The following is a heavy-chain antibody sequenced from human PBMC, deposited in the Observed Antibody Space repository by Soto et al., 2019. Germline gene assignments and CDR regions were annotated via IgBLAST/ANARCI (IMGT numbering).Heavy chain of an antibody. CDR3: ARRWGYTFDY. V-gene: IGHV4-59*08. J-gene: IGHJ4*02. CDR1: GDSISSYY. CDR2: IYYSGST. Sequence: PSETLTLTCTVSGDSISSYYWSWIRQPPGKGLEWIGYIYYSGSTNYNPSRKTRVTISVDTCKNQFSLKLISVTAADTAVYYCARRWGYTFDYWGEGTLVTV. D-gene: IGHD5-12*01.